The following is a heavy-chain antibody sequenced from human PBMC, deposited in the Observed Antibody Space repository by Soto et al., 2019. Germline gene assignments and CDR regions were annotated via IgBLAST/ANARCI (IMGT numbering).Heavy chain of an antibody. CDR3: ARPARVPSYSSRWLYYYYGMDV. D-gene: IGHD6-13*01. CDR2: IDPSDSYT. Sequence: PGESLKIPCKGSGYSFTSYWISWVRQMPGKGLEWMGRIDPSDSYTNYSPSFQGHVTISADKSISTAYLQWSSLKASDTAMYYCARPARVPSYSSRWLYYYYGMDVWGQGTTVTVSS. J-gene: IGHJ6*02. V-gene: IGHV5-10-1*01. CDR1: GYSFTSYW.